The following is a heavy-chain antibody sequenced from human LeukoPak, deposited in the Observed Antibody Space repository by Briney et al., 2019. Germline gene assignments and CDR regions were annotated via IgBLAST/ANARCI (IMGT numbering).Heavy chain of an antibody. CDR1: GGSFSGYY. V-gene: IGHV4-34*01. J-gene: IGHJ3*02. Sequence: SETLSLTCAVYGGSFSGYYWSWIRQPPGKGLEWIGEINHSGSTNYNPSLRSRVTISLDTSRNQFSLKLNSVTAADTAVYYCAKSNGYGLVDIWGQGTMVTVSS. CDR3: AKSNGYGLVDI. CDR2: INHSGST. D-gene: IGHD3-10*01.